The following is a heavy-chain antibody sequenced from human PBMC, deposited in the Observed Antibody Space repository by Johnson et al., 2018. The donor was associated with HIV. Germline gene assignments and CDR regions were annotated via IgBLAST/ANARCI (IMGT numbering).Heavy chain of an antibody. Sequence: MQLVESVGGVVQPGRSLSLSCAASGFTFSSYAMYWVRQAPGKGLEWVAFISYDGSNKYYADSVKGRFTISRDNSKNTLYLQMNSLRAEDTAVYYCARTTYSSPGAFDIWGQGTMVTVSS. CDR3: ARTTYSSPGAFDI. CDR1: GFTFSSYA. V-gene: IGHV3-30-3*01. CDR2: ISYDGSNK. D-gene: IGHD6-19*01. J-gene: IGHJ3*02.